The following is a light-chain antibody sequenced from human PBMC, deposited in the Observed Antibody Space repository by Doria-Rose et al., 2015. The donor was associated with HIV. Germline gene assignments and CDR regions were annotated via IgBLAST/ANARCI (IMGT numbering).Light chain of an antibody. CDR1: QSLLHTIGYNY. CDR2: LGS. Sequence: PVTPGQPASISCMSSQSLLHTIGYNYLDWYLQKPGQSPQLLIYLGSNRASGVPDRFSGSGSGTDFTLKIGRVEAEDVGVYYCMQALQTPYTFGQGTKLEIK. J-gene: IGKJ2*01. CDR3: MQALQTPYT. V-gene: IGKV2-28*01.